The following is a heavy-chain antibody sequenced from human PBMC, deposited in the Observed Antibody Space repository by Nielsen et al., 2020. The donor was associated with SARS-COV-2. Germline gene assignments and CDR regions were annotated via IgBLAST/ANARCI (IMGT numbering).Heavy chain of an antibody. CDR2: ISYDGSNK. Sequence: GESLKISCAASGFTFSSYGMHWVRPAPGKGLEWVAVISYDGSNKYYADSVKGRFTISRDNSKNTLNLQMNSLRAEDTAVYYCASDSNSYNYYYYYGMDVWGQGTTVTVSS. CDR1: GFTFSSYG. V-gene: IGHV3-30*03. D-gene: IGHD2-2*01. CDR3: ASDSNSYNYYYYYGMDV. J-gene: IGHJ6*02.